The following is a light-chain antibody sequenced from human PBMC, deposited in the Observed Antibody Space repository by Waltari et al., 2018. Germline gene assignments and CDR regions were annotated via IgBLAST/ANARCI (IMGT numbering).Light chain of an antibody. J-gene: IGLJ2*01. CDR3: CSYTRSGSLV. Sequence: QSALTQPASVSGSPGQSISISCTGTSRDVGGYNFVSWYQRLPGKAPKIIIYDVGNRPSGVSNRFSGSKSGNTASLIISGLQADDEADYYCCSYTRSGSLVFGGGTKLTVL. CDR2: DVG. V-gene: IGLV2-14*03. CDR1: SRDVGGYNF.